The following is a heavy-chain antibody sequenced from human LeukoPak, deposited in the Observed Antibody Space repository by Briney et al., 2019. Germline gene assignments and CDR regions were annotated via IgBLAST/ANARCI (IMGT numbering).Heavy chain of an antibody. CDR3: ARDQRNSGSYRFEY. J-gene: IGHJ4*02. CDR1: GYIFSGYG. CDR2: ITGNNGNT. D-gene: IGHD1-26*01. Sequence: ASVKVSCKTSGYIFSGYGISWVRQAPGQGLEWMGWITGNNGNTNYAPSLQGRITMTTDTSTNTAYTELTSLKSDNTAVYYCARDQRNSGSYRFEYWGQGTLVTVSS. V-gene: IGHV1-18*01.